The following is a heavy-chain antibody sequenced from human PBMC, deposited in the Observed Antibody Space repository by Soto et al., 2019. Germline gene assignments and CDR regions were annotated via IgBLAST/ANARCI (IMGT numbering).Heavy chain of an antibody. CDR1: GGSISSSSYY. CDR2: IYYSGST. J-gene: IGHJ6*02. Sequence: SETLSLTCTVSGGSISSSSYYWGWIRQPPGKGLEQIGSIYYSGSTYYNPALKRRGTISVDTSKNQLSLKLSSVAAADTAVYYCARVWGTMVRGVIAANYYYYYGMDVWGQGTTVTVSS. D-gene: IGHD3-10*01. V-gene: IGHV4-39*07. CDR3: ARVWGTMVRGVIAANYYYYYGMDV.